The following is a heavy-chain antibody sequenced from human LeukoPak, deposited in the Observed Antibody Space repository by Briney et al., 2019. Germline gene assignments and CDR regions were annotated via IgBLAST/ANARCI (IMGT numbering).Heavy chain of an antibody. Sequence: GGSLRLSCAAPGFTFDRFTIHWVRQTPGQGLEWVSLINRRGHTFYADSVKGRFTISRDNSRNSVFLQMNSLRPEDTALYHCAKEVDCPSDCLFFHSWGQGTLVTVSS. D-gene: IGHD2-21*02. CDR2: INRRGHT. CDR1: GFTFDRFT. J-gene: IGHJ4*02. V-gene: IGHV3-43*01. CDR3: AKEVDCPSDCLFFHS.